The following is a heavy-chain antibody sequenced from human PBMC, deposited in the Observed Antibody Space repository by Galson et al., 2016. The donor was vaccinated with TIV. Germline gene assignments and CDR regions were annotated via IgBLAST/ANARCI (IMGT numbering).Heavy chain of an antibody. Sequence: SLRLSCAVSGFPFSSYSMNWVRQAPGKGLEWVSYIRSTSNYRYYADSVKGRFTISRDNAEDSLYLQINSLRVEDTALYYCARRGNHLCDAFGSWGQGTMVTVSS. CDR3: ARRGNHLCDAFGS. J-gene: IGHJ3*02. CDR2: IRSTSNYR. D-gene: IGHD1-14*01. V-gene: IGHV3-21*01. CDR1: GFPFSSYS.